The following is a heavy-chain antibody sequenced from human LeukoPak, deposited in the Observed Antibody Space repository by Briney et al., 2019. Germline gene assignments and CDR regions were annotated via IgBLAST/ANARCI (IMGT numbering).Heavy chain of an antibody. CDR3: AKGEMAAGRYYFDY. CDR2: ISGSGGNT. Sequence: PGGSLRLSCAASGFTFTIYSMTWVRQAPGKGLEWVSAISGSGGNTYYTDSVKGRFTISRDNSKNTLYLQMDSLRAEDTAIYYCAKGEMAAGRYYFDYWGQGTLVTVSS. V-gene: IGHV3-23*01. D-gene: IGHD5-24*01. J-gene: IGHJ4*02. CDR1: GFTFTIYS.